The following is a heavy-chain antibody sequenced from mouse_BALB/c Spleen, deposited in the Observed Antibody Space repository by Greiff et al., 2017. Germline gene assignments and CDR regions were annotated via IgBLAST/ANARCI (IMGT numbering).Heavy chain of an antibody. J-gene: IGHJ2*01. CDR3: TTFYSDY. V-gene: IGHV1-69*02. CDR1: GYTFTSYW. CDR2: IYPSDSYT. Sequence: VQLQQPGAELVRPGASVKLSCKASGYTFTSYWINWVKQRPGQGLEWIGNIYPSDSYTNYNQKFKDKATLTVDKSSSTAYMQLSSPTSEDSAVYYCTTFYSDYWGQGTTLTVSS.